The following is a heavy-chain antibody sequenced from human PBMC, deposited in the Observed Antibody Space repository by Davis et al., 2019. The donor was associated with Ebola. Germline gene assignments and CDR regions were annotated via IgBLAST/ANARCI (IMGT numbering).Heavy chain of an antibody. CDR3: AKDQSSQNYYGLGN. CDR1: GFTFNIFD. D-gene: IGHD3-10*01. CDR2: VRSHGSDD. J-gene: IGHJ4*02. Sequence: GESLKISCAASGFTFNIFDMHWVRQAPGRGLEWVAFVRSHGSDDHYADSVKGRFTISRDNSKNTMYLQMNSLRAEDTAVYYCAKDQSSQNYYGLGNWGQGTLVTVSS. V-gene: IGHV3-30*02.